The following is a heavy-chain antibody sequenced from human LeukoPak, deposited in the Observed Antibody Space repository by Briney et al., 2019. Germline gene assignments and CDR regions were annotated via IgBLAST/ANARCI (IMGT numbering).Heavy chain of an antibody. V-gene: IGHV3-33*01. D-gene: IGHD1-26*01. CDR2: IWYDGSNK. CDR1: GFTFSSYG. Sequence: TGGSLRLSCAASGFTFSSYGMHWVRQAPGKGLEWVAVIWYDGSNKYYADSVKGRFTISRDNSKNTLYLQMNSLRAEDTAVYYCARDLVGATAGFDYWGQGTLVTVSS. CDR3: ARDLVGATAGFDY. J-gene: IGHJ4*02.